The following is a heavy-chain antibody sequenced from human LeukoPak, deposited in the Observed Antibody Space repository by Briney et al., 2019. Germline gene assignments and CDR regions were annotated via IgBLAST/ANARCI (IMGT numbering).Heavy chain of an antibody. V-gene: IGHV3-23*01. Sequence: PGGSLRLSCAASGFTFSSYAMSWVRQAPGKGLEWVSAISGSGGSTYYADSVKGRFTISRDNSKNTLYLQMNSLGAEDTAVYYCARGGIYFDWLDYGMDVWGQGTTVTVSS. CDR3: ARGGIYFDWLDYGMDV. J-gene: IGHJ6*02. CDR2: ISGSGGST. D-gene: IGHD3-9*01. CDR1: GFTFSSYA.